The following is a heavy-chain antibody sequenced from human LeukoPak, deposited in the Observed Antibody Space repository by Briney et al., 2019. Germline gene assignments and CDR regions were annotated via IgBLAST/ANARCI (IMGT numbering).Heavy chain of an antibody. V-gene: IGHV4-59*01. CDR1: GGSFGGYY. CDR2: IYYTGST. J-gene: IGHJ4*02. Sequence: SETLSLTCAVYGGSFGGYYWSWIRQPPGKGLEWIGYIYYTGSTDYNPSLKSRVAISVDTSKNQFSLKLSSVTAADTAVYYCARGSKAAPGTFDYWGQGTLVTVSS. CDR3: ARGSKAAPGTFDY. D-gene: IGHD6-13*01.